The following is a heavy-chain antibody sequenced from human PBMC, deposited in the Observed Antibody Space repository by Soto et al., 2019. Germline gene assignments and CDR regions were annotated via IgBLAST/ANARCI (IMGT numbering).Heavy chain of an antibody. CDR2: IIPIFGSA. CDR3: ARVSNTGMMTTLYYAVDV. Sequence: QVQLLQSGAEVKRPGSSVKVSCKASRGIFSSYTINWLRQAPGQGLEWLGWIIPIFGSASYAKNLQGRVTITVDKSSNTAYMELSSLRSENTTIYYCARVSNTGMMTTLYYAVDVWRQGTTVTVSS. D-gene: IGHD5-18*01. CDR1: RGIFSSYT. J-gene: IGHJ6*01. V-gene: IGHV1-69*06.